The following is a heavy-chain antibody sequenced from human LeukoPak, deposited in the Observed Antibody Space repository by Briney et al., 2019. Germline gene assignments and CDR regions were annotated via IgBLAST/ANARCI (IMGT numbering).Heavy chain of an antibody. D-gene: IGHD3-22*01. CDR1: GFTFGSYV. J-gene: IGHJ4*02. Sequence: PGGSLRLSCAASGFTFGSYVMHWVRQAPGKGLEWVAVISYDGSNKYYADSVKGRFTISRDNSKNTLYLQMNSLRAEDTAVYYCAKDVWGYYDSSGYYDYWGQGTLVTVSS. V-gene: IGHV3-30*18. CDR2: ISYDGSNK. CDR3: AKDVWGYYDSSGYYDY.